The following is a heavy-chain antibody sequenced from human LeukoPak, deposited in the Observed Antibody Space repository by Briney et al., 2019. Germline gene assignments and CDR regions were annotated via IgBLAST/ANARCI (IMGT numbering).Heavy chain of an antibody. D-gene: IGHD6-13*01. CDR1: GLTFSNYW. Sequence: VGSLRLSCAASGLTFSNYWMTWVRQAPGKGLEWVANIKKDGSEKYYLDSGKGRFSIPRDNAKNSLYLQMNSLTVEDTAVYQCARGGSSSSWFWIDWGQGPLVTVSS. J-gene: IGHJ4*02. CDR2: IKKDGSEK. V-gene: IGHV3-7*04. CDR3: ARGGSSSSWFWID.